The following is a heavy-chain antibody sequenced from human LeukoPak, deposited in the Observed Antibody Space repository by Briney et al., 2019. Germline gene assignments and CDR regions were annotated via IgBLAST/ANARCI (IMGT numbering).Heavy chain of an antibody. D-gene: IGHD5-12*01. CDR1: GYSFTNYW. Sequence: KVGESLKISCKGSGYSFTNYWIGWVRQMPGKGLEWMGTIYPGDSDTRYSPSFQGQVTISADKSISTAYLQWSSLKASDTAMYYCASPGKRGYSGYDPFDHWGQGTLVTVSS. CDR2: IYPGDSDT. J-gene: IGHJ4*02. CDR3: ASPGKRGYSGYDPFDH. V-gene: IGHV5-51*01.